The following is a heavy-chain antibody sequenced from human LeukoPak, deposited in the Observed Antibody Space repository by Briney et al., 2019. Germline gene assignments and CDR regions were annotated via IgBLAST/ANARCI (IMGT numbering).Heavy chain of an antibody. CDR2: INPNSGGT. CDR1: GYTFTGYY. CDR3: ARVSVAAAGLHFDY. Sequence: GASVKVSCKASGYTFTGYYMHWVRQAPGQGLEWMGWINPNSGGTNYAQKFQGRVTMTRDTSISTAYMELSRLRSDDTAVYYCARVSVAAAGLHFDYWGQGTLVTVSS. D-gene: IGHD6-13*01. V-gene: IGHV1-2*02. J-gene: IGHJ4*02.